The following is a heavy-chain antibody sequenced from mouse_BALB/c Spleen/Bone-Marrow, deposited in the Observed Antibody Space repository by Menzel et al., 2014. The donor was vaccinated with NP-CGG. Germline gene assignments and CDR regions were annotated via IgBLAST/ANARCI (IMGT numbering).Heavy chain of an antibody. CDR2: IDPANGNT. J-gene: IGHJ4*01. V-gene: IGHV14-3*02. Sequence: EVQLQQSGAELVKPGASVKLPCTASGFNIKDTYMHWVKQRPEQGLELIGRIDPANGNTKYDPKFQGKATITADTSSNTAYLQLSSLTSEDTAVYYCARWEYYAMDYWGQGTSVTVPS. CDR3: ARWEYYAMDY. CDR1: GFNIKDTY. D-gene: IGHD4-1*01.